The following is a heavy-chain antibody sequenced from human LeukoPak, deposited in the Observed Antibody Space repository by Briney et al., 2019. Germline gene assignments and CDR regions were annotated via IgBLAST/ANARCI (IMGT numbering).Heavy chain of an antibody. J-gene: IGHJ4*02. D-gene: IGHD3-10*01. CDR3: AKDIGQAYYGSGSRSTTYAY. V-gene: IGHV3-9*01. CDR2: ISWNSGSI. Sequence: SLRLSCAASGFTFDDYAMHWVRQAPGKGLEWVSGISWNSGSIGYADSVKGRFTISRDNAKNSLYPQMNSLRAEDTALYYCAKDIGQAYYGSGSRSTTYAYWGQGTLVTVSS. CDR1: GFTFDDYA.